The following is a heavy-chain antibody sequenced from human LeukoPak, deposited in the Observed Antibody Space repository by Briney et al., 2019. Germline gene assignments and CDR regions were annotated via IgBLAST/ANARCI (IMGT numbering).Heavy chain of an antibody. CDR2: INHSGST. V-gene: IGHV4-34*01. CDR1: GXSFSGYY. D-gene: IGHD1-26*01. J-gene: IGHJ4*02. CDR3: ARGRIAISGSYAY. Sequence: KPSETLSLTCAVYGXSFSGYYGSWIRQPPGKGLEWIGEINHSGSTNYNPSLKSRVTISVDTSKNQFSLKLSSVTAADTAVYYCARGRIAISGSYAYWGQGTLVTVSS.